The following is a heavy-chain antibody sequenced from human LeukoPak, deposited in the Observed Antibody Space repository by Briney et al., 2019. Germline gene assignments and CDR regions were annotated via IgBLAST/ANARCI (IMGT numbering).Heavy chain of an antibody. CDR2: IRSKANSYAT. CDR3: TRHSGSTVRGVIITFGY. J-gene: IGHJ4*02. Sequence: PGGSLRLSCAASGFTFSGSATHWVRQASGKGLEWVGRIRSKANSYATAYAASVKGRFTISRDDSKNTAYLQMNSLKTEDTAVYYCTRHSGSTVRGVIITFGYWGQGTLVTVSS. V-gene: IGHV3-73*01. D-gene: IGHD3-10*01. CDR1: GFTFSGSA.